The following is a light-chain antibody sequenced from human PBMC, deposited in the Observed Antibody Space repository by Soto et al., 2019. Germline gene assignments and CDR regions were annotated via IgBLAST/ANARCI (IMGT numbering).Light chain of an antibody. Sequence: QSVLTQPPSASGTPGQTVTISCSGSSFNIGFNYVYWYQQLPGMAPKLLIHSNDERPSGVPDRFSGSQSGTSASLAISGLRSEDEAEYYCPAWDDSLSGRVFRTGTKVPAL. CDR2: SND. CDR3: PAWDDSLSGRV. V-gene: IGLV1-47*02. CDR1: SFNIGFNY. J-gene: IGLJ1*01.